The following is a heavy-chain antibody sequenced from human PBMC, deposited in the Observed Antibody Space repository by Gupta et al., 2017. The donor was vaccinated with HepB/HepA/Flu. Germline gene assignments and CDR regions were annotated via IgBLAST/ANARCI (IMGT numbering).Heavy chain of an antibody. CDR1: GYSFTGQH. Sequence: QVQLVQSGAEVKKPGASVKVSCKAPGYSFTGQHIHWVRQAPGQGLEWMGWINPNSGGTNYAQKFQDWVTMSRDTSISTAYMELRSLKSDDTAIYYCARGGGIALEFDYWGQGTLVTVSS. D-gene: IGHD6-13*01. V-gene: IGHV1-2*04. J-gene: IGHJ4*02. CDR3: ARGGGIALEFDY. CDR2: INPNSGGT.